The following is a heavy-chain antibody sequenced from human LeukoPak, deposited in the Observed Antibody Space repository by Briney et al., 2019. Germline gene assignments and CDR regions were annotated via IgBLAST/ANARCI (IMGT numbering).Heavy chain of an antibody. CDR3: AESSGPGGEICSSTSCYFGLPHPFQH. CDR2: ISYDGSNK. V-gene: IGHV3-30*01. D-gene: IGHD2-2*01. J-gene: IGHJ1*01. Sequence: PGGSLRLSCAAPGFTFSSYAMHWVRQAPGKGLESVAVISYDGSNKYYADSVKGRFTISRDNSKNTVYLQMNSLSAEDTAVYYCAESSGPGGEICSSTSCYFGLPHPFQHWGQGSLVTVSS. CDR1: GFTFSSYA.